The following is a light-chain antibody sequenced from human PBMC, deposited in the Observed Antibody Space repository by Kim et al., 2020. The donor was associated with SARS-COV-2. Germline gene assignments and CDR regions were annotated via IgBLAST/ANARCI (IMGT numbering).Light chain of an antibody. Sequence: SYELIQPPSVSVSPGQTASITCSGDKLGDKYACWYQQKPGQSPVLVIYQDSKRPSGIPERFSGSNSGNTATLTISGTQAMDEADYYCQAWDSSLVVFGGGTQLTVL. CDR1: KLGDKY. J-gene: IGLJ2*01. V-gene: IGLV3-1*01. CDR2: QDS. CDR3: QAWDSSLVV.